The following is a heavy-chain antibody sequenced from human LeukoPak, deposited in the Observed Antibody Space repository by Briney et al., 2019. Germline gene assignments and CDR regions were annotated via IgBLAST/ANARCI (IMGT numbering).Heavy chain of an antibody. V-gene: IGHV6-1*01. CDR3: ARNGIGTTYDAFGI. D-gene: IGHD1-1*01. Sequence: SQTLSLTCAISGDSVSSNSAAWNWIRQSPSRGLEWLGRTYFRSKWYNDYAVSVKSRITINADTSKNHFSLQLNSVTPEDTAVYFCARNGIGTTYDAFGIWGQGTMVTVSS. J-gene: IGHJ3*02. CDR2: TYFRSKWYN. CDR1: GDSVSSNSAA.